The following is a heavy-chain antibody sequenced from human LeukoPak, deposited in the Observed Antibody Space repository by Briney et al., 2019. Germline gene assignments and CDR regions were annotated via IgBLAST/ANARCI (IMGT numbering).Heavy chain of an antibody. Sequence: GGPLRLSCAASGFTFSIYWMHWVRHAPGGGLVWVSRINSDGSSTSYADSVKGRFTISRDNAKNTLYLEMNSLRAEDTAVYYCARSSELQRGNYYGMDVWGQGTTVTVSS. J-gene: IGHJ6*02. CDR1: GFTFSIYW. CDR3: ARSSELQRGNYYGMDV. V-gene: IGHV3-74*01. D-gene: IGHD1-26*01. CDR2: INSDGSST.